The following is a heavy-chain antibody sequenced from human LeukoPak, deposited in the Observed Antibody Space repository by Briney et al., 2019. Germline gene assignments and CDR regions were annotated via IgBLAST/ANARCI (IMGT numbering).Heavy chain of an antibody. J-gene: IGHJ5*02. CDR1: GFTFSSYA. V-gene: IGHV3-23*01. D-gene: IGHD1-26*01. CDR3: AKDPGNPFGGSYYYLDP. Sequence: GGSLRLSCAASGFTFSSYAMSWVRQAPGKGLEWVSAISGSGGSTYYADSVKGRFTISRDNSKNTLYLQMNSLRAEDTAVYYCAKDPGNPFGGSYYYLDPWGQGTLVTASS. CDR2: ISGSGGST.